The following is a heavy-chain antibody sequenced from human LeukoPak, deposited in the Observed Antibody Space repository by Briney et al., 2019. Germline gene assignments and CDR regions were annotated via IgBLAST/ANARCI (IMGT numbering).Heavy chain of an antibody. Sequence: GGSLRLSCAASGFTVSSNYMSWVRQAPGKGLEWVSVIYAGGSTYYADSVKGRFTISRDNSKNTLYLQMNSLRVEDTAVYYCAREPLLDSSDYYVGDYWGQGTLVTVSS. CDR1: GFTVSSNY. CDR2: IYAGGST. V-gene: IGHV3-53*01. CDR3: AREPLLDSSDYYVGDY. J-gene: IGHJ4*02. D-gene: IGHD3-22*01.